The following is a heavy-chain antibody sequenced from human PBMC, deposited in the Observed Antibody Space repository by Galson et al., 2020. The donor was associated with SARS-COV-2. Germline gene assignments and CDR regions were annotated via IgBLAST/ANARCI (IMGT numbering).Heavy chain of an antibody. CDR2: IFFDGSEK. CDR1: GFTFSDHA. D-gene: IGHD6-19*01. V-gene: IGHV3-33*01. CDR3: ARDGQSSRGWAFDY. Sequence: GESLKISCAASGFTFSDHAMHWVRQAPGKGLEWVAQIFFDGSEKYYGDSVRGRFTISRDSSKNTVYLQMNNPRVDDTAVYYCARDGQSSRGWAFDYWGQGTLLTVSS. J-gene: IGHJ4*02.